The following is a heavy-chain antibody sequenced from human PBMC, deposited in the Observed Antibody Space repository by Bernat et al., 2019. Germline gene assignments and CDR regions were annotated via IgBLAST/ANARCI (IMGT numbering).Heavy chain of an antibody. J-gene: IGHJ4*02. V-gene: IGHV3-48*02. Sequence: EVQLVESGGGLVQPGGSLRLSCAASGFSFGVYNMNWVRQAPGKGLEWVSYISSSSSTIYYADSVKGRFTISRDNAKNSLYLQMNSLRDEDTAVYYCARGLRGVMQFDYWGQGTLVTVSS. D-gene: IGHD3-16*01. CDR1: GFSFGVYN. CDR3: ARGLRGVMQFDY. CDR2: ISSSSSTI.